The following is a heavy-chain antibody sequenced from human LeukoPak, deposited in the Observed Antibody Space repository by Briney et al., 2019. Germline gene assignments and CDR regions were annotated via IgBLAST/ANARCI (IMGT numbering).Heavy chain of an antibody. V-gene: IGHV3-23*01. J-gene: IGHJ6*03. Sequence: GGSLRLSCAASGFTFSSYAMSWVRQAPGKGLEWVSAISGSGGSTYYADSVKGRFTISRDNSKNTLYLQMNSLRAEDTAVHYCARYGVGSTSCYGCYYYYMDVWGKGTTVTVSS. D-gene: IGHD2-2*01. CDR2: ISGSGGST. CDR3: ARYGVGSTSCYGCYYYYMDV. CDR1: GFTFSSYA.